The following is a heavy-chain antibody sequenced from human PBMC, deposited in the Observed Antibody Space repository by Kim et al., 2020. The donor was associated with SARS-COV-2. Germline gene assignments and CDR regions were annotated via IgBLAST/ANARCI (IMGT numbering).Heavy chain of an antibody. CDR2: IYYSGST. CDR3: ARDRGGALIRQYNWFDP. V-gene: IGHV4-59*01. D-gene: IGHD2-8*01. Sequence: SETLSLTCTVSGGSISSYYWSWIRQPPGKGLEWIGYIYYSGSTNYNPSLKSRVTISVDTSKNQFSLKLSSVTAADTAVYYCARDRGGALIRQYNWFDPWGQGTLVTVSS. J-gene: IGHJ5*02. CDR1: GGSISSYY.